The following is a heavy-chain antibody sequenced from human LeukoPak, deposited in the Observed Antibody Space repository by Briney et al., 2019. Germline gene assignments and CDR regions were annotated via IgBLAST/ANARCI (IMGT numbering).Heavy chain of an antibody. CDR3: ARDRFLEWLSPVVTAMGYLDY. J-gene: IGHJ4*02. CDR2: IRYDGSNK. V-gene: IGHV3-30*02. D-gene: IGHD3-3*01. CDR1: GFTFSSYG. Sequence: PGGSLRLSCAASGFTFSSYGMHWVRQAPGKGLEWAAFIRYDGSNKYYADSVKGRFTISRDNSKNTLYLQMNSLRAEDTAVYYCARDRFLEWLSPVVTAMGYLDYWGQGTLVTVPS.